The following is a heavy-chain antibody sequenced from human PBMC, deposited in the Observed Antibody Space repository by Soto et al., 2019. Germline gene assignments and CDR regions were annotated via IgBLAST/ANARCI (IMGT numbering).Heavy chain of an antibody. D-gene: IGHD3-16*02. CDR2: INPSGGST. CDR1: GYTFTSYY. J-gene: IGHJ4*02. Sequence: GASVKVSCKASGYTFTSYYMHWVRQAPGQGLEWMGIINPSGGSTSYAQKFQGRVTMTRDTSTSTVYMELSSLRSEDTAVYYCARDMINIWGSYSYGYFDYWGQGTLVTVAS. V-gene: IGHV1-46*03. CDR3: ARDMINIWGSYSYGYFDY.